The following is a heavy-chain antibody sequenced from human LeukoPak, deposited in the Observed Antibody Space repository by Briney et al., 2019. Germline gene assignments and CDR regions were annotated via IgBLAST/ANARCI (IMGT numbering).Heavy chain of an antibody. J-gene: IGHJ4*02. D-gene: IGHD3-9*01. CDR2: ITGSGGNT. Sequence: GASLRLSCAAVGFTFSNYAMSWVRQAPGKGLEWVSAITGSGGNTYYADSVKGRFTISRDNSKNTVFLQMNSLRAEDTAVYYCAKWGDYDVLTGYYVSDYWGQGTLVTVSS. CDR1: GFTFSNYA. V-gene: IGHV3-23*01. CDR3: AKWGDYDVLTGYYVSDY.